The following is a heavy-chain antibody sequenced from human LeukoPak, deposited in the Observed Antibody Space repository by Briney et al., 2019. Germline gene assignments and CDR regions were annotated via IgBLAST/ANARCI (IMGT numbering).Heavy chain of an antibody. J-gene: IGHJ4*02. Sequence: SVKVSRKASGYTFTSYGISWVRQAPGQGLEWMGRIIPILGIANYAQKFQGRVTITADKSTSTAYMELSSLRSEDTAVYYCARDSHSYYYDSSGYSDYWGQGTLVTVSS. CDR2: IIPILGIA. V-gene: IGHV1-69*04. CDR1: GYTFTSYG. D-gene: IGHD3-22*01. CDR3: ARDSHSYYYDSSGYSDY.